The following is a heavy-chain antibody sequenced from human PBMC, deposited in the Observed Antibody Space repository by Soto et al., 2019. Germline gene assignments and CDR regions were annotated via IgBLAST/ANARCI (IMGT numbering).Heavy chain of an antibody. V-gene: IGHV3-23*01. CDR1: GFTFSSYA. D-gene: IGHD6-6*01. J-gene: IGHJ6*02. CDR2: ISGSGGST. CDR3: AKDQVAAQEWLILYYYYYGMDV. Sequence: GSLRLSCAASGFTFSSYAMSWVRQAPGKGLEWVSAISGSGGSTYYADSVKGRFTISRDNSKNTLYLQMNSLRAEDTAVYYCAKDQVAAQEWLILYYYYYGMDVWGQGTTVTVSS.